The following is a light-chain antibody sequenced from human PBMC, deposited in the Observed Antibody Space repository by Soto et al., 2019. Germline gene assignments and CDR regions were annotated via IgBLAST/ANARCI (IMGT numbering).Light chain of an antibody. CDR3: QQRSNWPPIT. V-gene: IGKV3D-20*02. CDR2: DAS. CDR1: QSVSSSY. Sequence: EIVLTQSPVTLSLSPGERATLSCRASQSVSSSYLAWYQQKPGQAPRLLIYDASNRATGIPARFSGSGSGTDFTLAISSLEPEDFAVYYCQQRSNWPPITFGQGTRLEIK. J-gene: IGKJ5*01.